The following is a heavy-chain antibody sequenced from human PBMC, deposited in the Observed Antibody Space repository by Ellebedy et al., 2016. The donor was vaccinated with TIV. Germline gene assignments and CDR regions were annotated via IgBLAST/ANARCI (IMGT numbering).Heavy chain of an antibody. J-gene: IGHJ6*02. CDR3: AKQPLAAAGTRGGYYYYYYGMDV. Sequence: GGSLRLXXAASGFTFSSYATSWVRQAPGKGLEWVSAISGSGGSTYYADSVKGRFTISRDNSKNTLYLQMNSLRAEDTAVYYCAKQPLAAAGTRGGYYYYYYGMDVWGQGTTVTVSS. V-gene: IGHV3-23*01. CDR1: GFTFSSYA. CDR2: ISGSGGST. D-gene: IGHD6-13*01.